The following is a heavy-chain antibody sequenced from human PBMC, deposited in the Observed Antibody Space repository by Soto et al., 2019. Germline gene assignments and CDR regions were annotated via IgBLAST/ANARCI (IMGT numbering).Heavy chain of an antibody. CDR1: GFTFSSYA. J-gene: IGHJ4*02. Sequence: EMQLLESGGGLVQPGGSLRLSCAASGFTFSSYAMSWVRQATGKGLEWVSTIVGSGGTTYYADSVKGRFTVSRDNSKNTLYLQMNSLRAEDTALYYCAKDYYDFWSGHYYFDYWGQGTLVTVSS. D-gene: IGHD3-3*01. V-gene: IGHV3-23*01. CDR3: AKDYYDFWSGHYYFDY. CDR2: IVGSGGTT.